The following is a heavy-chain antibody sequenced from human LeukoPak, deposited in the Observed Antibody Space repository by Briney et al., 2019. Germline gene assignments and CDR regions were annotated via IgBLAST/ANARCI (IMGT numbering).Heavy chain of an antibody. V-gene: IGHV1-69*04. CDR3: AREQPYGGNFPHAFDI. D-gene: IGHD4-23*01. CDR1: GGTFSSYA. CDR2: IIPILGIA. J-gene: IGHJ3*02. Sequence: SVKVSCKASGGTFSSYAISWVRQAPGQGLEWMGRIIPILGIANYAQKFQGRVTITADKSTSTAYMELSSLRSEDTAVYYCAREQPYGGNFPHAFDIWGQGTMVTVSS.